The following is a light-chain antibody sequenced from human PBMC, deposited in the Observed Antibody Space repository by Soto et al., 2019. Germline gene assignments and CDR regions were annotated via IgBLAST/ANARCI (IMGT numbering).Light chain of an antibody. CDR1: NIGSKS. V-gene: IGLV3-21*04. CDR2: YDS. CDR3: QVWDSSSDHPDVV. J-gene: IGLJ2*01. Sequence: SSELTQPPSVSVAPGKTARITCGGNNIGSKSVHWYQQKPGQAPVLVIYYDSDRPSGIPERLSGSNSGNTATLTISRVEAGDEDDYYCQVWDSSSDHPDVVFGGGTKLTVL.